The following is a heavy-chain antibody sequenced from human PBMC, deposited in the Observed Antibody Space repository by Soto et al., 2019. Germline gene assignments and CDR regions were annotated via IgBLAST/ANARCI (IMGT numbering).Heavy chain of an antibody. Sequence: SETLSLTCTVSGGSISSYYWSWIRQPPGKGLEWIGYIYYSGSTNYNPSLKSRVTISVDTSKNQFSLKLSSVTAADTAAYYCARDNGRENYYDSSGYWYYFDYWGQGTLVTVSS. J-gene: IGHJ4*02. D-gene: IGHD3-22*01. V-gene: IGHV4-59*01. CDR3: ARDNGRENYYDSSGYWYYFDY. CDR1: GGSISSYY. CDR2: IYYSGST.